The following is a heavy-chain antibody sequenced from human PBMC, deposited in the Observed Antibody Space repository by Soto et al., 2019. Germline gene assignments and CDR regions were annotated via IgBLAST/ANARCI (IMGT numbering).Heavy chain of an antibody. CDR1: GFTFDDYA. D-gene: IGHD1-26*01. CDR3: ARIGVVGATSPDY. CDR2: ISWNSGSI. J-gene: IGHJ4*02. V-gene: IGHV3-9*01. Sequence: GGSLRLSCAASGFTFDDYAMHWVRQAPGKGLEWVSCISWNSGSIGYADSVKGRFTISRDNAKNSLYLQMNSLRAEDTAVYYCARIGVVGATSPDYWGQGTLVTVSS.